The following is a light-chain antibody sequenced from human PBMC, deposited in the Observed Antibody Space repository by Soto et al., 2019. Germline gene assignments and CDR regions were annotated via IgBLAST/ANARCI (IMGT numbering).Light chain of an antibody. Sequence: VLTQPPSASGTPGQRLTISCSGSSSNIGSNYVYWYQQFPGAAPKLLIYSNTQRPSGVPDRFSGSKYGTSASLAIRGLRSEDEADYYCASWDDSLSGRVFGGGTKVNVL. CDR3: ASWDDSLSGRV. V-gene: IGLV1-47*02. CDR2: SNT. CDR1: SSNIGSNY. J-gene: IGLJ2*01.